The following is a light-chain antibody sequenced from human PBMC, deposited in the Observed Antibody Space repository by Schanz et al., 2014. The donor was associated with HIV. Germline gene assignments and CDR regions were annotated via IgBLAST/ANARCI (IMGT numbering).Light chain of an antibody. CDR3: SSYTVRNSWL. J-gene: IGLJ3*02. CDR2: AVT. Sequence: QSALTQPASVSGSPGQSITISCTGTNYDIGGKDFVSWYQQHPGEAPKLLIYAVTDRPSGISNRFSGSKSANTASLTISGLQAEDEADYYCSSYTVRNSWLFGGGTKLTVL. V-gene: IGLV2-14*03. CDR1: NYDIGGKDF.